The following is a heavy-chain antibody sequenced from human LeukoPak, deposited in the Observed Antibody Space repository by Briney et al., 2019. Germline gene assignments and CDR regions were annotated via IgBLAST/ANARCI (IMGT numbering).Heavy chain of an antibody. D-gene: IGHD1-7*01. CDR2: ISGGGSTI. CDR3: AKNYANKRGFDY. CDR1: GFTFSDFY. Sequence: PGGSLRLSCAAAGFTFSDFYMRWGRQAPGGGVEGRSYISGGGSTIYYADSVKGRFTISRDNAKSSLYLQMNSLRAEDTAVYYCAKNYANKRGFDYWGQGTLVTVSS. V-gene: IGHV3-11*01. J-gene: IGHJ4*02.